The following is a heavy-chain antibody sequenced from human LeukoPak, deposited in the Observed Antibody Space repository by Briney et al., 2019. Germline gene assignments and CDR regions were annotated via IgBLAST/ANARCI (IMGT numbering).Heavy chain of an antibody. CDR3: ARESTFRLLRNVSDI. V-gene: IGHV1-8*01. CDR2: MNPNNGNT. Sequence: ASVKVSCKASGFTFTSYDINWVRQASGQGLEWMGWMNPNNGNTGYAQKFQGRVTMTRDTSISTAYMELRGLRSEDTAVYYCARESTFRLLRNVSDIWGQGTMVTVSS. J-gene: IGHJ3*02. CDR1: GFTFTSYD. D-gene: IGHD5-12*01.